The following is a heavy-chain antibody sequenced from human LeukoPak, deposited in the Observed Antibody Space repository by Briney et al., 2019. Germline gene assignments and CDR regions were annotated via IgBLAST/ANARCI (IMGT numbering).Heavy chain of an antibody. CDR2: ISWNSGSI. D-gene: IGHD2-15*01. CDR1: GFTFDDYA. Sequence: GGSLRLSCAASGFTFDDYAMHWVRQAPGKGLEWVSGISWNSGSIGYADSVKGRFTISRDNSKNTLYLQINSLRAEDTAVYYCARSCGGGSCYPDYWGQGTLVTVSS. V-gene: IGHV3-9*01. CDR3: ARSCGGGSCYPDY. J-gene: IGHJ4*02.